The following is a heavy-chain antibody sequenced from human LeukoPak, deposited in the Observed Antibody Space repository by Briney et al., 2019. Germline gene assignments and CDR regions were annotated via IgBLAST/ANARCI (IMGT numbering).Heavy chain of an antibody. V-gene: IGHV4-59*08. J-gene: IGHJ4*02. D-gene: IGHD6-13*01. Sequence: PSETLSLTCTVSGGSISGYYWSWIRQPPGKGLEWIGYIYYSGSTNYNPSLTSRVTISVDTSKNQFSLKLSSVTAADTAVYYCASTVAGMRHWGQGTLVTVSS. CDR1: GGSISGYY. CDR2: IYYSGST. CDR3: ASTVAGMRH.